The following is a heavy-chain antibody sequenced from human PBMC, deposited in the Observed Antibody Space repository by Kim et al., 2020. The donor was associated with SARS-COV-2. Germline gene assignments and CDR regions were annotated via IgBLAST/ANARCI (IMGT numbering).Heavy chain of an antibody. CDR1: GFTFGDYA. J-gene: IGHJ6*02. V-gene: IGHV3-9*01. CDR3: AKDRSRGGDGWYGATTYYAMDV. CDR2: ISWNSGKI. D-gene: IGHD6-19*01. Sequence: GGSLRLSCAASGFTFGDYAMHWVRQAPGKGLEWVSSISWNSGKIGYADSVKGRFTISRDNAKNSLYLQMNSLRTEDTALYYCAKDRSRGGDGWYGATTYYAMDVWGPGTTVTVSS.